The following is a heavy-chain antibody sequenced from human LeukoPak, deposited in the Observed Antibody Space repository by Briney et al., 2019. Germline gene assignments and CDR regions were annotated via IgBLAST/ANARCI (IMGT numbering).Heavy chain of an antibody. CDR1: GFTFSSYD. Sequence: GGSLRLSCAASGFTFSSYDMHWVRHATGKGLEWVSAIGTAGDTYYPGSVKGRFTISRENAKNSLYLQMNSLRAGDTAVYYCARGGWEMATDYGMDVWGQGTTVTVSS. D-gene: IGHD5-24*01. J-gene: IGHJ6*02. V-gene: IGHV3-13*01. CDR2: IGTAGDT. CDR3: ARGGWEMATDYGMDV.